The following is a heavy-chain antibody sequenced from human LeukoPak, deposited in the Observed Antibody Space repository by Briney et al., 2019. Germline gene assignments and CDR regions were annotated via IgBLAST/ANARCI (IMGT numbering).Heavy chain of an antibody. V-gene: IGHV4-39*01. Sequence: SETLSLXCTVSGGSISSSSYYWGWIRQPPGKGLEWIGSIYYSGITYYNPSLKSRVTISVDTSKNQFSLKLSSVTAADTAVYYCARLVASITSFDYWGQGTLVTVSS. CDR1: GGSISSSSYY. D-gene: IGHD2-21*01. J-gene: IGHJ4*02. CDR2: IYYSGIT. CDR3: ARLVASITSFDY.